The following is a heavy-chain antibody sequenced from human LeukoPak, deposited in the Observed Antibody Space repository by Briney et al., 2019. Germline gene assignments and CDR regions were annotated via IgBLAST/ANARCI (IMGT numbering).Heavy chain of an antibody. CDR3: AKESEGASPAY. J-gene: IGHJ4*02. CDR2: TSYSGDGA. CDR1: GFTFSSYA. D-gene: IGHD3-16*01. Sequence: PPGGSLRLSCAASGFTFSSYAMSWVRQAPGKGLEWVSATSYSGDGAYYADSVRGRFTASRDSSTNTYYLQMDSLRAEDTAVYYCAKESEGASPAYWGRGTLVTVSS. V-gene: IGHV3-23*01.